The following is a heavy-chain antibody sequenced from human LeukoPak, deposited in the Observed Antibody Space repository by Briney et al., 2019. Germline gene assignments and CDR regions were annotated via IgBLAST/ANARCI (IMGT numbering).Heavy chain of an antibody. Sequence: VASVKVSCKASGYTFTSYGISWVRQAPGQGLEWMGWISAYNGNTNYAQKLQGRVTMTTDTSTSTAYMELRSLRSDDTAVYYCARVVVVPAAIYDAFDIWGQGTMVTVSS. V-gene: IGHV1-18*01. CDR3: ARVVVVPAAIYDAFDI. J-gene: IGHJ3*02. CDR2: ISAYNGNT. CDR1: GYTFTSYG. D-gene: IGHD2-2*01.